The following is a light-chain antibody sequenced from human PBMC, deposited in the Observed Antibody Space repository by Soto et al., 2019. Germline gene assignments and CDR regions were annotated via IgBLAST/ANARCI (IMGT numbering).Light chain of an antibody. CDR1: HSVSSSY. V-gene: IGKV3-20*01. J-gene: IGKJ2*01. CDR2: GAS. Sequence: EIMLTQSPGTMSLSPGERATLSCRASHSVSSSYLAWYQQKPGQAPRLLIYGASSRATGIPGRFSGSGSGTDFTLTISRQEPEGFAVYFCQQYGSSPPYTFGQGTKLEIK. CDR3: QQYGSSPPYT.